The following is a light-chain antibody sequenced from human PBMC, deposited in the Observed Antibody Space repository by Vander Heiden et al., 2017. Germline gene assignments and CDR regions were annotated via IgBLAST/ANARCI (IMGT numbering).Light chain of an antibody. Sequence: DIQMTQAPSTLSASVGDRVTITCRANQSISSWLAWYQQKPGKAPKLLIYDASSLESGVPSRCSGSGSGTEFTLTISSLQPDDFATYYCQQYNSYLYTFGQGTKLEIK. V-gene: IGKV1-5*01. CDR2: DAS. CDR3: QQYNSYLYT. CDR1: QSISSW. J-gene: IGKJ2*01.